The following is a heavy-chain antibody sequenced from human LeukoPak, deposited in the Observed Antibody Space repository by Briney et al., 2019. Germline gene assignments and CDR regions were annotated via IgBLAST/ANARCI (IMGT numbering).Heavy chain of an antibody. J-gene: IGHJ4*02. Sequence: GGSLRLSCAASGFTFSSYGMHWVRQAPGKGLEWVAVIWYDGSNKFYADSVKGRFTISRDNSKNTLYLQMNSLRAEDTAVYYRARRGYSSSWYFDYWGQGTPVTVSS. CDR1: GFTFSSYG. CDR2: IWYDGSNK. CDR3: ARRGYSSSWYFDY. V-gene: IGHV3-33*01. D-gene: IGHD6-13*01.